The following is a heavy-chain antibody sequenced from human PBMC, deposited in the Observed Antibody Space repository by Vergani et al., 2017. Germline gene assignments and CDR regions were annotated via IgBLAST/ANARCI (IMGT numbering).Heavy chain of an antibody. CDR2: LTGGGGST. J-gene: IGHJ4*02. V-gene: IGHV3-23*01. D-gene: IGHD1-26*01. Sequence: EVQLLESGGSLKQPGGSVRLSCAASGFTFSTYAMHWVRQAPGKGLEWVSALTGGGGSTYYADSFKGSFIISRDNSRDTLYLQINSLRPEDTATYYCVKDAGSYENFFDSWGQGTLVTVSS. CDR1: GFTFSTYA. CDR3: VKDAGSYENFFDS.